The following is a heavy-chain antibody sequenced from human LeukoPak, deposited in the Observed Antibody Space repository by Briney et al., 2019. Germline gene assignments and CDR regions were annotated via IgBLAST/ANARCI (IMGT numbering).Heavy chain of an antibody. J-gene: IGHJ4*02. V-gene: IGHV3-7*01. CDR3: ARDRNTDFWSGYCTNYFDY. CDR2: IKQDGSEK. Sequence: GGSLRLSCAASGFTFSTYWMTWVRQAPGKGLEWVANIKQDGSEKYYVDSVEGRFTISRDNAKNSLYLQMNSLRAEDTAVYYCARDRNTDFWSGYCTNYFDYWGQGTLVTVSS. CDR1: GFTFSTYW. D-gene: IGHD3-3*01.